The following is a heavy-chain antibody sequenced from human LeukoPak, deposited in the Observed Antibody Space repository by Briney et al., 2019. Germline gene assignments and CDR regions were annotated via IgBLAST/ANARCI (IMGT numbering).Heavy chain of an antibody. CDR2: SSSSSTYT. CDR3: ARGYSYGSD. V-gene: IGHV3-11*03. CDR1: VFTFSDYY. J-gene: IGHJ4*02. Sequence: GGSLRLSCAASVFTFSDYYMTSIRQAPGKGREGVSYSSSSSTYTNDADSVKGRFTISRDNAKNSLYLQMNSLRAEDTAVYYCARGYSYGSDWGQGTLVTVSS. D-gene: IGHD5-18*01.